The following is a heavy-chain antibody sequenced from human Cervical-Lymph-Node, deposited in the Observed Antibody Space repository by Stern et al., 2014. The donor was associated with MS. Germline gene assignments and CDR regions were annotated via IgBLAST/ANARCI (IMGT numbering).Heavy chain of an antibody. Sequence: VQLLESGAEVKKPGSSVKVSCKASGGTFSSYAISWVRQPPGPGLEWMGGIIPLFGTANYEQKFQGRVPINADETTSTAYMELSSLRTEDTAVYYCASRGYSGYDQMGNFDYWGQGTLVTVSS. CDR2: IIPLFGTA. J-gene: IGHJ4*02. CDR1: GGTFSSYA. V-gene: IGHV1-69*01. D-gene: IGHD5-12*01. CDR3: ASRGYSGYDQMGNFDY.